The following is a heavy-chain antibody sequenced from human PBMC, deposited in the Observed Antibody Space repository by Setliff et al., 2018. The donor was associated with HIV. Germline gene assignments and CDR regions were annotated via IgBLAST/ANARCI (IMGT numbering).Heavy chain of an antibody. CDR3: VRDGRGYDYSYFDS. J-gene: IGHJ4*02. D-gene: IGHD5-12*01. V-gene: IGHV3-7*03. CDR1: GFTFSTYG. CDR2: IKQDGSEK. Sequence: GGSLRLSCAASGFTFSTYGMYWVRQAPGKGLEWVANIKQDGSEKYYVDSVKGRFTISRDNAKNSLYLQMNSLKTEDTAMYYCVRDGRGYDYSYFDSWGQGTLVTVSS.